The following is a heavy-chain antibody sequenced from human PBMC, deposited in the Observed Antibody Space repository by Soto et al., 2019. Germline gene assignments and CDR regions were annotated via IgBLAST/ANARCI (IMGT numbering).Heavy chain of an antibody. D-gene: IGHD2-15*01. CDR3: ARGMAVRGGGEVDY. Sequence: GASVKVSCKASGYIFSGYAMHWVRQAPGQGLDWMGWINPVSGAAHYAQRFQGRVTMTRDKSTRTAYMTLNSLTSDDTAVYYCARGMAVRGGGEVDYWGQGTLVTVSS. CDR2: INPVSGAA. J-gene: IGHJ4*02. V-gene: IGHV1-2*02. CDR1: GYIFSGYA.